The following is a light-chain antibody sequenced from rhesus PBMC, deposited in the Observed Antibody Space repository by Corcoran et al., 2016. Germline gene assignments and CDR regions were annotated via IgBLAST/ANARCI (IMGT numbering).Light chain of an antibody. V-gene: IGKV3-40*03. CDR2: GAY. J-gene: IGKJ1*01. CDR1: ESVGSY. Sequence: EIVMTQSPATLSLSPGETATLSCRARESVGSYLAGYQQKPGQAPKLLVHGAYFRATGIPDRVSGSGSRTEFTLTLSSLEPEDVGVYHCQQYNDLLWTFGQGTKVEIK. CDR3: QQYNDLLWT.